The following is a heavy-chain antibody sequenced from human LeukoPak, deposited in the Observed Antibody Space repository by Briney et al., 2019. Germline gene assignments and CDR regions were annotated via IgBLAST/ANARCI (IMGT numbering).Heavy chain of an antibody. V-gene: IGHV4-59*12. CDR3: ARGGSHYAQGY. Sequence: SETLSLTCTVSGGSISSYYWSWIRQPPGKGLEWIGYIYYSGSTNYNPSLKSRVTISVDTSKNQFSLKLSSVTAADTAVYYCARGGSHYAQGYWGQGTLVTVSS. CDR2: IYYSGST. J-gene: IGHJ4*02. CDR1: GGSISSYY. D-gene: IGHD3-16*01.